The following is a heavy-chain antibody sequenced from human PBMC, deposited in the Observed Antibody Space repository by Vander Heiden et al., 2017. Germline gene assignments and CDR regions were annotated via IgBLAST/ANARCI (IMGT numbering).Heavy chain of an antibody. D-gene: IGHD3-10*01. CDR2: IYYSGST. V-gene: IGHV4-39*01. Sequence: QLQLQESGSGLVKPSETLSLTCTVSGGSISSSSYYWGWIRQPPGKGLEWIGSIYYSGSTYYNPSLKSRVTISVDTSKNQFSLQRSSVTPHDPAVYYCARRGRRWFGEFDRYDYW. J-gene: IGHJ4*01. CDR1: GGSISSSSYY. CDR3: ARRGRRWFGEFDRYDY.